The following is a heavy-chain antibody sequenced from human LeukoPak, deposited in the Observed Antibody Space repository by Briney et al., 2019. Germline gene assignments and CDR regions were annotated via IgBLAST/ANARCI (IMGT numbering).Heavy chain of an antibody. CDR1: GFTFSNFA. Sequence: GGSLRFSCAASGFTFSNFAMSWVRQAPGKGLQWVSAISDSGGGTFYADSVKGRFTISRDNSKNTLYLQMNSLRAEDTAVYYCAKVGVGWVAFEYWGQGTLVTVSS. V-gene: IGHV3-23*01. D-gene: IGHD3-16*01. CDR2: ISDSGGGT. CDR3: AKVGVGWVAFEY. J-gene: IGHJ4*02.